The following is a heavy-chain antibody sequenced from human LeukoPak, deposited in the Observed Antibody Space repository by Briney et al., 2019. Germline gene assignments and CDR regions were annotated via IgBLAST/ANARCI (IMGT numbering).Heavy chain of an antibody. V-gene: IGHV3-21*01. CDR1: GFTFNTYS. CDR3: ARGATDVTRWFDP. CDR2: ISRASESI. D-gene: IGHD1-1*01. J-gene: IGHJ5*02. Sequence: GGSLRLSCAASGFTFNTYSMSWVRQAPGKGLEWVSIISRASESIFYADSVKGRFTISRDNAKNSLYLQMNGLRAEDTAVYYCARGATDVTRWFDPWDQGTRVTVSS.